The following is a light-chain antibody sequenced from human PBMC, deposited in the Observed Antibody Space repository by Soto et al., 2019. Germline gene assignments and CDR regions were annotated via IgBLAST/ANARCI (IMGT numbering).Light chain of an antibody. CDR3: QTWGTGFQF. CDR2: LNNDGSH. CDR1: SGHSSYA. Sequence: QAVETQSPSASASLGASVKLTCTLSSGHSSYAIAWHQKQPGKGPRYLMDLNNDGSHTKGDGIPDRFSGSSSGADRYLIISSLQSEDEADYYCQTWGTGFQFFGGGTQLTVL. J-gene: IGLJ7*01. V-gene: IGLV4-69*01.